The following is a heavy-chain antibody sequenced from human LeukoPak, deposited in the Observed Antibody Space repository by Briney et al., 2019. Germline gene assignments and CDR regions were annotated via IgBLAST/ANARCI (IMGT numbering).Heavy chain of an antibody. J-gene: IGHJ4*02. CDR1: GYSISSGYY. V-gene: IGHV4-38-2*01. CDR3: ASLNYPHYFDY. D-gene: IGHD4-11*01. Sequence: SETLSLTCAVSGYSISSGYYWGWIRQPPGKGLEWIGSIYHSGSTYYNPSLKSRVTISVDTSKNQFSLKLSSVTAADTAVYYCASLNYPHYFDYWGQGTLVTVSP. CDR2: IYHSGST.